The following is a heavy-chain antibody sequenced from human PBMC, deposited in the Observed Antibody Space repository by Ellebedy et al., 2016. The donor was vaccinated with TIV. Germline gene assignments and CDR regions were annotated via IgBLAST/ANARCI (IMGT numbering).Heavy chain of an antibody. CDR3: AKDRPPHTGYSSSWYTYPYYFDY. J-gene: IGHJ4*02. CDR1: GFTFSSFA. Sequence: GGSLRLXXAASGFTFSSFAMSWVRQAPGKGLEWVSAISGSGGTTYYADSVKGRFTISRDNSKNTLYLQMNSLRAEDTAVYYCAKDRPPHTGYSSSWYTYPYYFDYWGQGTLVTVSS. V-gene: IGHV3-23*01. CDR2: ISGSGGTT. D-gene: IGHD6-13*01.